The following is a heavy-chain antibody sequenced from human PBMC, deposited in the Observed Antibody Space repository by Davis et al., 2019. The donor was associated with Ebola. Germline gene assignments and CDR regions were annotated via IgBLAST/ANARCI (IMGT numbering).Heavy chain of an antibody. D-gene: IGHD3-3*01. J-gene: IGHJ6*02. Sequence: SETLSLTCTVSGGSISSYYWSWIRQPPGKGLEWIGYIYYSGSTNYNPSLKSRVTISVDTSKNQFSLKLSSVTAADTAVYYCARGAAFGVVTDPMDVWGQGTTVTVSS. V-gene: IGHV4-59*12. CDR3: ARGAAFGVVTDPMDV. CDR2: IYYSGST. CDR1: GGSISSYY.